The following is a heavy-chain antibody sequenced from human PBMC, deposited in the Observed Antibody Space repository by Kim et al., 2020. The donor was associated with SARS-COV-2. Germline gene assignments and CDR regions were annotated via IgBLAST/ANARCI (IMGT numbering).Heavy chain of an antibody. J-gene: IGHJ3*02. V-gene: IGHV4-34*01. CDR3: ARGRITMVRGAARAAFDI. CDR1: GGSFSGYY. D-gene: IGHD3-10*01. CDR2: INHSGST. Sequence: SETLSLTCAVYGGSFSGYYWSWIRQPPGKGLEWIGEINHSGSTNYNPSLKSRVTISVDTSKNQFSLKLSSVTAADTAVYYCARGRITMVRGAARAAFDIWGQGTMVTVSS.